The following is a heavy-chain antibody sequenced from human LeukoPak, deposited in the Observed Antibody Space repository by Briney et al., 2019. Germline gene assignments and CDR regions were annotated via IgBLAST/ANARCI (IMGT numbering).Heavy chain of an antibody. CDR2: MTPSGSHI. CDR3: ATSPGRWGHDY. CDR1: GFIATVKG. Sequence: GGSLRLSCEVSGFIATVKGLTWVRQAPGRGLEWVSSMTPSGSHIYYADSVKGRFTMSRDNAKNTLYLEMNSLRGEDTSAYYCATSPGRWGHDYWGQGTLVTVSS. J-gene: IGHJ4*02. V-gene: IGHV3-21*01. D-gene: IGHD4-23*01.